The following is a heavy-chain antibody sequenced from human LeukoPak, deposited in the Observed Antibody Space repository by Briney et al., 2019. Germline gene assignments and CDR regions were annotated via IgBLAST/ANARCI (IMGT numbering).Heavy chain of an antibody. CDR2: VHYTWNT. CDR3: ARVASKGGMDV. J-gene: IGHJ6*02. Sequence: PSETLSLTCSVSGGPIGSYHWSWIRQPPGKGLEWIGHVHYTWNTKYNPSLTGRVSISLDRSKNQFSLSLSSLTAADTAVYYCARVASKGGMDVWGQGTTVIVSS. D-gene: IGHD5/OR15-5a*01. V-gene: IGHV4-59*01. CDR1: GGPIGSYH.